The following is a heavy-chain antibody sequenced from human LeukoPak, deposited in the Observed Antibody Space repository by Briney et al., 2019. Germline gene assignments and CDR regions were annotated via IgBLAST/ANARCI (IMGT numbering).Heavy chain of an antibody. J-gene: IGHJ6*03. CDR3: ARALSWTTESYYYMDV. V-gene: IGHV1-8*01. Sequence: ASVKVSCKASGYTFTNYDINWVRQATGQGLEWMGWMNPNSGNTGYAQKFQGRVTMTMNTSISTAYMDLSSLRSEDTAVYYCARALSWTTESYYYMDVWGKGTTVTLS. D-gene: IGHD3/OR15-3a*01. CDR1: GYTFTNYD. CDR2: MNPNSGNT.